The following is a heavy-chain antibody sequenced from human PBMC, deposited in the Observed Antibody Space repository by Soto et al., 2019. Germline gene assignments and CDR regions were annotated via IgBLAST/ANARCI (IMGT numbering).Heavy chain of an antibody. Sequence: ASVKVSCKVSGYTLTELSMHWVRQAPGKGLEWMGGFDPEDGETIYAQKFQGRVTMTEDTSTDTAYMELSSLRSEDTAVYYCATENPAVADYNWFDPWGQGTLVTVSS. J-gene: IGHJ5*02. CDR3: ATENPAVADYNWFDP. D-gene: IGHD6-19*01. CDR2: FDPEDGET. CDR1: GYTLTELS. V-gene: IGHV1-24*01.